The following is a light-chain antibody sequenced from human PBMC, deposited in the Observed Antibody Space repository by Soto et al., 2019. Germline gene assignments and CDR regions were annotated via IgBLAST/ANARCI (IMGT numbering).Light chain of an antibody. CDR2: GAS. J-gene: IGKJ1*01. CDR3: QQYTARPPWT. V-gene: IGKV3-15*01. CDR1: HHVATN. Sequence: EIVMTQSPVTLSVSPGARATLSCRSSHHVATNLAWYQQKPGQPPRLLIYGASTRATGVSARFSGSGSGTEFTLTISSLQSDDFAVYYCQQYTARPPWTFGQGTRV.